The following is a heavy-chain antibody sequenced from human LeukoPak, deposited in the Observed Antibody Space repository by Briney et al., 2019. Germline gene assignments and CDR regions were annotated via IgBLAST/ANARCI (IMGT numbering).Heavy chain of an antibody. Sequence: SETLSLTYTVSGGSISSYYWSWIRQPPGKGLEWIGYINYSGSTNYNPSLKSRVTISVDTSKNQFSLKLSSVTAADTAVYYCAVGGWLRYAYWGQGALVTVSS. D-gene: IGHD5-24*01. CDR3: AVGGWLRYAY. J-gene: IGHJ4*02. CDR2: INYSGST. V-gene: IGHV4-59*01. CDR1: GGSISSYY.